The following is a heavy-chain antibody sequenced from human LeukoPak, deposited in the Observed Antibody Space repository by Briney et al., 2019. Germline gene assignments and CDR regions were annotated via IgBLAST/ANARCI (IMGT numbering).Heavy chain of an antibody. Sequence: GGSLRLSCGASGFTFSSYAMSWVRQAPGKGLEWVSAISGSGSTTYYADSVKGRFTVSRDSSKSTLYLQMNSLRAEDTAVYYCAKGIAVAGIRFSFDYWGQGTLVTVSS. CDR2: ISGSGSTT. J-gene: IGHJ4*02. V-gene: IGHV3-23*01. D-gene: IGHD6-19*01. CDR1: GFTFSSYA. CDR3: AKGIAVAGIRFSFDY.